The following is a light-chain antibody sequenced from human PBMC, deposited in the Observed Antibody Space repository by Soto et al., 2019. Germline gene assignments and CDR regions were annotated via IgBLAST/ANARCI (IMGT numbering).Light chain of an antibody. J-gene: IGKJ4*01. Sequence: DIQMTQSPSSLSASVGDRVTITCRASQTISRNLNWYQQKPGKAPNLLIYAASSLQSGVPSRFSGSRSGTDFTLTISALQPEDFATYHCQQSYSSPLTFGGGTKVDIK. V-gene: IGKV1-39*01. CDR2: AAS. CDR1: QTISRN. CDR3: QQSYSSPLT.